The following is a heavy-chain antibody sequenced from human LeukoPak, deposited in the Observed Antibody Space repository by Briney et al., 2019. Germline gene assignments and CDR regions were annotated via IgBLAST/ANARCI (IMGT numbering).Heavy chain of an antibody. CDR2: ISSSGSSI. CDR3: ARVMDIEYSVGYYAMDV. CDR1: GFTFSSYS. V-gene: IGHV3-48*01. J-gene: IGHJ6*02. D-gene: IGHD1-26*01. Sequence: QAGGSLRLSCAASGFTFSSYSMNWVRQAPGKGLEWLSYISSSGSSIFYADSVKGRFTISRDNVKNSLYLQMNSLRAEDTAMYYCARVMDIEYSVGYYAMDVWGQGATVTVSS.